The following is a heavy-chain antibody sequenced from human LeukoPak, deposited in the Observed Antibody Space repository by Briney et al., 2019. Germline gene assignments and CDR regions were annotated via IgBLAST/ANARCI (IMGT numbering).Heavy chain of an antibody. CDR3: ARDIAVASFQH. D-gene: IGHD6-19*01. CDR2: IYSDGST. Sequence: PGGSLRLSCAASGFSLSSNYMSWVRQAPGKGLEWVSIIYSDGSTYYADSVKGRFTISRDDSKNTLFLQMNSLRAEDTALYYCARDIAVASFQHWGQGTLVTVSS. J-gene: IGHJ1*01. CDR1: GFSLSSNY. V-gene: IGHV3-66*01.